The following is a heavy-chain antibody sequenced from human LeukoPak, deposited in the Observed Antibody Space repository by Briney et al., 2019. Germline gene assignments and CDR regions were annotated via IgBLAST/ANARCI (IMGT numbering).Heavy chain of an antibody. V-gene: IGHV1-46*01. CDR3: AAGIEAGGLGDY. J-gene: IGHJ4*02. CDR1: GDTFTSYY. D-gene: IGHD6-13*01. CDR2: INPSGAST. Sequence: ASVKVSCKASGDTFTSYYLHWVRQAPGHGLEWMGIINPSGASTSYAQKFQGRLTMTKDTSTSTVYMELSSLRSEDTAVYCCAAGIEAGGLGDYWGQGTLVTVTS.